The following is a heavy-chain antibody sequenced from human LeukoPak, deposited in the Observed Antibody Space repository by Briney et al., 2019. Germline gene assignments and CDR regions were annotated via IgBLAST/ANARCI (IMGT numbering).Heavy chain of an antibody. Sequence: SVKVSCKASGYTFTSYDINWVRQATGQGLEWMGRIIPILGIRNYAQKFQGRVTITADKSTNTAYMELSSLRSEDAAVYYCARDENYYNRSGYYYGMDVWGQGTSVAVSS. D-gene: IGHD3-22*01. CDR1: GYTFTSYD. V-gene: IGHV1-69*04. CDR3: ARDENYYNRSGYYYGMDV. J-gene: IGHJ6*02. CDR2: IIPILGIR.